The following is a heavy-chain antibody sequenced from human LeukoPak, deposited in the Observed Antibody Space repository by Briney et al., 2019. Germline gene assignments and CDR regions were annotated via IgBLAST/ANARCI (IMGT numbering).Heavy chain of an antibody. J-gene: IGHJ4*02. V-gene: IGHV1-3*01. CDR1: GYTFTSYA. D-gene: IGHD1-26*01. CDR2: INVGNGNT. Sequence: AASVKVSCKSSGYTFTSYAMHWVRQAPGQRLEWMGWINVGNGNTKYSQKFQARVTITSDTSASTAYMELSSLRSEDTAVYYCARDGATEGYYYFDYWGQGILVTVSS. CDR3: ARDGATEGYYYFDY.